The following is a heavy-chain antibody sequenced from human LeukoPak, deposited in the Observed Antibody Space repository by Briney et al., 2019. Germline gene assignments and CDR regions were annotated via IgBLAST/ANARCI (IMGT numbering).Heavy chain of an antibody. Sequence: GASVKVSCKASGRTFSSYAISWVRQAPGQGLEWMGRIIRILGIANYAQKFQGRVTITADKSTSTAYMELSSLRSEDTAVYYCARAGRGYCSGGSCPSPEYFQHWGQGTLVTVSS. CDR1: GRTFSSYA. V-gene: IGHV1-69*04. CDR3: ARAGRGYCSGGSCPSPEYFQH. J-gene: IGHJ1*01. D-gene: IGHD2-15*01. CDR2: IIRILGIA.